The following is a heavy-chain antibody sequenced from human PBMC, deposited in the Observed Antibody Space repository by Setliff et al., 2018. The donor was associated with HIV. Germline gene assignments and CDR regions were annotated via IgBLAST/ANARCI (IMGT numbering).Heavy chain of an antibody. CDR2: IKSKTDGGTT. V-gene: IGHV3-15*01. CDR1: GFTFMNYA. Sequence: PGGSLRLSCAASGFTFMNYAMSWVRQAPGKGLEWVGHIKSKTDGGTTDYAAPVKGRFTISRDDSKPTLYLQMNSLKTEDTAVYYCTTEDPWLRFGHWGQGTLVTVSS. CDR3: TTEDPWLRFGH. D-gene: IGHD5-12*01. J-gene: IGHJ5*02.